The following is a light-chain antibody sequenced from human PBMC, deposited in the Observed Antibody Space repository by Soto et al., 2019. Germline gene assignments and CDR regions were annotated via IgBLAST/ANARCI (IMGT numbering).Light chain of an antibody. CDR2: DVA. CDR1: RSEVDGYKY. Sequence: QSALTQPRSVSGSPGQSVAISCTGSRSEVDGYKYVSWYQQFPGKAPKLIIYDVARRPSGVPDRFSGYKSGNTASLTISGLPDDDEGDYYCCSYGGGRTPLGFGGGTQLTVL. J-gene: IGLJ2*01. V-gene: IGLV2-11*01. CDR3: CSYGGGRTPLG.